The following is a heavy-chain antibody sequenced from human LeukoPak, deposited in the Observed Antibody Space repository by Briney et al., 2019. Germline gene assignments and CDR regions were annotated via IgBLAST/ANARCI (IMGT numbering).Heavy chain of an antibody. CDR3: TRHKRWLQSPDAFDI. D-gene: IGHD5-24*01. Sequence: KSSETLSLTCTVSGGPIRDFYWSWIRQPPGKGLEWIGYTYYSGSTSYNPSLKSRVAISVDMSKSQFSLELSSVTAADTAIYYCTRHKRWLQSPDAFDIWGQGTMVTVSS. CDR2: TYYSGST. CDR1: GGPIRDFY. V-gene: IGHV4-59*08. J-gene: IGHJ3*02.